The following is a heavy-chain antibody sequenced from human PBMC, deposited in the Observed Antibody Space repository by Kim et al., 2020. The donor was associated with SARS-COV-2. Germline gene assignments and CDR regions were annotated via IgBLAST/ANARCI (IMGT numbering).Heavy chain of an antibody. CDR3: AGTRLGYSSTMEVYYGMGV. V-gene: IGHV4-59*01. Sequence: SETLSLTCTVSGGSISSYYWSWIRQPPGKVLEWIGSIYYSGSNKYKPSLKSRVTISVGTSENQFSLKLSSVTAAYTAVYYCAGTRLGYSSTMEVYYGMGVWGQGTTLNVSS. D-gene: IGHD6-13*01. CDR2: IYYSGSN. J-gene: IGHJ6*02. CDR1: GGSISSYY.